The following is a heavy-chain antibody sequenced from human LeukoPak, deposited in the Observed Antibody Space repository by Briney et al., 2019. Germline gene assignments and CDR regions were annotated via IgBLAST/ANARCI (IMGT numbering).Heavy chain of an antibody. CDR2: INPNSGGT. CDR3: ARAYSTYYDILTGLKPYEY. J-gene: IGHJ4*02. V-gene: IGHV1-2*06. CDR1: GYTFTGYY. D-gene: IGHD3-9*01. Sequence: ASVKVSCKASGYTFTGYYMHRVRQAPGQGLEWMGRINPNSGGTNYAQKFQGRVTMTRDTSISTAYMELSRLRSDDTAVYYCARAYSTYYDILTGLKPYEYWGQGTLVTVSS.